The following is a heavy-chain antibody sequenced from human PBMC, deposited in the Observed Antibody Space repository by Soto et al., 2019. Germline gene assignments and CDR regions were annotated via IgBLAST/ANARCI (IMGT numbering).Heavy chain of an antibody. V-gene: IGHV1-8*01. CDR1: GYTFTSYD. CDR3: ARALRYDFWSGYYSAQYYYMDV. Sequence: AAVKVSCKASGYTFTSYDINWVRQATGQGLEWMGWMNPNSGNTGYAQKFQGRVTMTRNTSISTAYMELSSLRSEDTAVYYCARALRYDFWSGYYSAQYYYMDVWGKGTTVTASS. D-gene: IGHD3-3*01. CDR2: MNPNSGNT. J-gene: IGHJ6*03.